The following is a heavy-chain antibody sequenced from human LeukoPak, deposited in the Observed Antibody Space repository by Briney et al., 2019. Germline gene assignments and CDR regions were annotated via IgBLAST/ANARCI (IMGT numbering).Heavy chain of an antibody. J-gene: IGHJ5*02. CDR1: GFTFNSYG. CDR3: ATVYGDWFDP. D-gene: IGHD4-17*01. CDR2: IRYDGSNK. V-gene: IGHV3-30*02. Sequence: GGSLRLSCAASGFTFNSYGMHWVRQSPGKGLEWVAFIRYDGSNKYYADPVKGRFTISRDNAKNSLYLQMNSLRAEDTAVYYCATVYGDWFDPWGQGTLVTVSS.